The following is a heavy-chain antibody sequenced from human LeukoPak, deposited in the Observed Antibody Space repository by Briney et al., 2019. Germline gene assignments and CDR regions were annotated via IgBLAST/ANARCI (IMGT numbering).Heavy chain of an antibody. Sequence: GGSLRLSCAASGFTFSSYSMNWVRQAPGKGLEWVSSISSSSSYINYADSVKGRFTISRDNAKNSLYLQMNSLRAEDTAVYYCARDRVPQYYDSSGYLGPWGQGTLVTVSS. CDR3: ARDRVPQYYDSSGYLGP. J-gene: IGHJ5*02. D-gene: IGHD3-22*01. CDR1: GFTFSSYS. CDR2: ISSSSSYI. V-gene: IGHV3-21*01.